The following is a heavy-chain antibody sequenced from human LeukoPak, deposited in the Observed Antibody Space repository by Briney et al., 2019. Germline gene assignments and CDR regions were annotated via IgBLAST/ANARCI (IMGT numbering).Heavy chain of an antibody. CDR1: RDRVSSNSAA. CDR3: ARGGLVLSSRGYFDF. V-gene: IGHV6-1*01. CDR2: TYYRSKWYY. J-gene: IGHJ4*02. Sequence: SQTLSLTCAISRDRVSSNSAAWNWIRQSPSRGLEWLGRTYYRSKWYYDYAVSVKSRISINPDTSKNQFSLQLNSVTPDDTAVYYCARGGLVLSSRGYFDFWGQGTLVTVSS. D-gene: IGHD2/OR15-2a*01.